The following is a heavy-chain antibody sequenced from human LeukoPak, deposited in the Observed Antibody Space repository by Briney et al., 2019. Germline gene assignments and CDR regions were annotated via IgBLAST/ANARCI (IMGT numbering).Heavy chain of an antibody. V-gene: IGHV3-48*02. CDR3: VRDPDALDY. J-gene: IGHJ4*02. CDR1: GFTFSGYS. CDR2: IRSSGSPI. Sequence: GGSLRLSCAASGFTFSGYSMNWVRQAPGKGLEWVACIRSSGSPIYYADSVKGRFTISRDNAKNSLYLQMNSLRDEDTAVYYCVRDPDALDYWGQGTLVTVSS.